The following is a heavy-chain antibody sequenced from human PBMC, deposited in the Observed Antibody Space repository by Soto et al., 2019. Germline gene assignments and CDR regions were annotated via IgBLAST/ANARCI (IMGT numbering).Heavy chain of an antibody. J-gene: IGHJ6*02. V-gene: IGHV3-30-3*01. D-gene: IGHD5-12*01. CDR2: ISYDGSNK. CDR3: ARDYYRFNSGYGFSMDV. Sequence: QVQLVESGGGVVQPGRSLRLSCAASGFTFSSYAMHWVRQAPGKGLEWVAVISYDGSNKYYADSVKGRFTISRDNSKNTRDLPMNSLRAEDTAVYYCARDYYRFNSGYGFSMDVWGQGTTVTVSS. CDR1: GFTFSSYA.